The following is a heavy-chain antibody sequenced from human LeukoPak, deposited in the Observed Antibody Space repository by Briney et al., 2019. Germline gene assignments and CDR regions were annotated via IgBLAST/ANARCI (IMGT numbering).Heavy chain of an antibody. Sequence: GGSLRLSCAASGFTFDDYAMHWVRQAPGKGLEWVSGISWNSGSIGYADSVKGRFTISRDNSKNTLYLQMNSLRAEDTAVYYCARDKTSTAVFDSWGQGTLVTVSS. CDR3: ARDKTSTAVFDS. V-gene: IGHV3-9*01. D-gene: IGHD6-25*01. CDR1: GFTFDDYA. J-gene: IGHJ4*02. CDR2: ISWNSGSI.